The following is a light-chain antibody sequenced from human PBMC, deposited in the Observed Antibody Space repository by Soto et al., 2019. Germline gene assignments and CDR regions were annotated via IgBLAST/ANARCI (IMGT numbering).Light chain of an antibody. J-gene: IGKJ4*01. Sequence: EIVMTQSPATLCVSPGERATLSCRASERVSSSLAWYQHKPGQSPRLLISGASTRATNIAARFSGSGSGTLFPLSISSLQSEDFAVYYCHQYINWPLTFGGGTKVEI. CDR2: GAS. CDR1: ERVSSS. V-gene: IGKV3-15*01. CDR3: HQYINWPLT.